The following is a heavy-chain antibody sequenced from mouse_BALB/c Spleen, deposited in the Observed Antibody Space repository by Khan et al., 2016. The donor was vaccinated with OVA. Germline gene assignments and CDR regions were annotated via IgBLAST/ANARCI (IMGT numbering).Heavy chain of an antibody. CDR2: ISRGNNI. V-gene: IGHV5-6-5*01. CDR3: AREYYVGEMDY. D-gene: IGHD1-1*01. Sequence: EVELVESGGGLVKPGGSLKLSCTASGFTFNNYAMFWVRQTPEKGLEWVAAISRGNNIYYHEGVKCRFTISKDDSRNNLYLEMSSLRTDDTAIYYGAREYYVGEMDYWGQGTSVTVSS. J-gene: IGHJ4*01. CDR1: GFTFNNYA.